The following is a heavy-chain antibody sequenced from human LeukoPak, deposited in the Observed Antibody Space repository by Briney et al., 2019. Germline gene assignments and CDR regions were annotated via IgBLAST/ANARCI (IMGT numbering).Heavy chain of an antibody. CDR1: GGSFSGYY. D-gene: IGHD2-15*01. CDR3: ARGVLRVVVAATPYYFDY. Sequence: PSETLSLTCAVYGGSFSGYYWSWIRQPPGKGLEWIGEINHSGSTNYNPSLKSRVTISVDTSKNHFSLKLSSVTAADTAVYYWARGVLRVVVAATPYYFDYWGQGTLVTVSS. J-gene: IGHJ4*02. CDR2: INHSGST. V-gene: IGHV4-34*01.